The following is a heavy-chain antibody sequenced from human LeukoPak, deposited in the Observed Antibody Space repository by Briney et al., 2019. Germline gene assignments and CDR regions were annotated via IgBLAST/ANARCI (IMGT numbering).Heavy chain of an antibody. CDR3: AKGRSAAMIEAAFDY. V-gene: IGHV3-30*04. D-gene: IGHD3-22*01. CDR2: ISYDGTNI. J-gene: IGHJ4*02. Sequence: PGGSLRLSCAASGFTFSNYAMHWVRQAPDQGLEWVAVISYDGTNIYYEDSVKGRFTISRDNSKNTLYLQMNSLRAEDTAVYYCAKGRSAAMIEAAFDYWGQGTLVTVSS. CDR1: GFTFSNYA.